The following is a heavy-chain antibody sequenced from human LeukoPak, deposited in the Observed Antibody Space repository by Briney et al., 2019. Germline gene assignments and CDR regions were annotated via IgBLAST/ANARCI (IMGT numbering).Heavy chain of an antibody. Sequence: ASVKVSCTASGYTFTSYDINWVRQAPGQGLEWMGWMNPNSGNTVYAQKFQGRVTMTRNTSISTAYMELSSLRSEDTAVYYCARTKAESSAAPFDYWGQGTLVTVSS. D-gene: IGHD2-2*01. CDR3: ARTKAESSAAPFDY. CDR2: MNPNSGNT. CDR1: GYTFTSYD. V-gene: IGHV1-8*01. J-gene: IGHJ4*02.